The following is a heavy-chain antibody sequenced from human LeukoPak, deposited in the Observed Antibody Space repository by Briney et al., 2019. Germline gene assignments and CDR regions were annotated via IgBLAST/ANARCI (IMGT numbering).Heavy chain of an antibody. Sequence: GGSLRLSCEASGFTFSRDWMHWVRQAPGKGLVWVSRIHPDGSGTYYADSVRGRFSISRDNAKNTLYLQMNSLSADDTAVYYCTRGFSGNYGNFDYWGQGTLVTVSS. J-gene: IGHJ4*02. CDR1: GFTFSRDW. CDR3: TRGFSGNYGNFDY. V-gene: IGHV3-74*01. D-gene: IGHD4-17*01. CDR2: IHPDGSGT.